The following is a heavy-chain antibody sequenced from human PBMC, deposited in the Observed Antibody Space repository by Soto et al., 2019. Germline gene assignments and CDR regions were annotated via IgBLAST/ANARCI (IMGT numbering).Heavy chain of an antibody. Sequence: QVQLVESGGGVVQPGRSLRLSCAASGFTFSSYAMRWVRQAPGKGLEWVTVISYDGRNKYYADSVKGRFTVSRDNSKNTLYLQMNSLRAEDAAEYYCARDSWSFDYWGQGTLVTVSS. CDR3: ARDSWSFDY. CDR1: GFTFSSYA. D-gene: IGHD2-15*01. CDR2: ISYDGRNK. V-gene: IGHV3-30*01. J-gene: IGHJ4*02.